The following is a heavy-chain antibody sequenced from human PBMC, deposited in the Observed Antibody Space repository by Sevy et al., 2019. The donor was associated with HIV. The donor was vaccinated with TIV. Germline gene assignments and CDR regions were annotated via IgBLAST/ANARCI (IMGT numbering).Heavy chain of an antibody. V-gene: IGHV3-30*04. D-gene: IGHD5-12*01. J-gene: IGHJ6*02. CDR2: ISYDGSNK. CDR3: ARDLNSGYANYYYYGMDV. Sequence: GGSLSLSCAASGFTFINHAMHWVRQAPGKGLEWVTVISYDGSNKYYADSVKGRFTISRDTSKSTVYLQMDSLRAEDTAVYYCARDLNSGYANYYYYGMDVWGQGTTVTVSS. CDR1: GFTFINHA.